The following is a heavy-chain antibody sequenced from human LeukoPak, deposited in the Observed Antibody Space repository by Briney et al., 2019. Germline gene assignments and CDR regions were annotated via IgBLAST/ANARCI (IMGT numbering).Heavy chain of an antibody. CDR1: GFTFSSYE. D-gene: IGHD3-10*02. Sequence: GGSLRLSCTASGFTFSSYEMNWVRQAPGKGPEWVSYISSSGSTIYYADSVKGRFTISRDNAKNSLYLQMNSLRAEDTAVYYCAELGITMIGGAWGKGTTVTISS. CDR2: ISSSGSTI. CDR3: AELGITMIGGA. V-gene: IGHV3-48*03. J-gene: IGHJ6*04.